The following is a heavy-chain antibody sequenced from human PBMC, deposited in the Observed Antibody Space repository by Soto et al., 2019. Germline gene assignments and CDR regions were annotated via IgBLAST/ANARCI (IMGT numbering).Heavy chain of an antibody. Sequence: PSETLSLTCAVYGGSFSGYYWSWIRQPPGKGLEWIGEINHSGSTNYNPSLKSRVTISVDTSKNQFSLKLSSVTAADTAVYYCASVRIAAAHWGQGTLVTVSS. CDR2: INHSGST. CDR3: ASVRIAAAH. CDR1: GGSFSGYY. J-gene: IGHJ4*02. D-gene: IGHD6-13*01. V-gene: IGHV4-34*01.